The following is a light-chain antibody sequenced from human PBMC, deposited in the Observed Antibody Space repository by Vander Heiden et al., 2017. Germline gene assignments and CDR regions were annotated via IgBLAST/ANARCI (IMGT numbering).Light chain of an antibody. CDR1: QGISSS. V-gene: IGKV1-9*01. CDR2: AAS. CDR3: QHLNGYPLS. Sequence: DIQLTQSTSFLSASVGDRVTITCRASQGISSSLAWYQQKPEKAPRLLIYAASTLQSGVPSRFSGSGSGTEFTLTISSLQPEDFATYYCQHLNGYPLSFGGGTKVEIK. J-gene: IGKJ4*01.